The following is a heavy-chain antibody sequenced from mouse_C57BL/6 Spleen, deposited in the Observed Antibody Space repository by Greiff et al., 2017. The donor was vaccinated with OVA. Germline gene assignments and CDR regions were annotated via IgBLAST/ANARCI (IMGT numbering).Heavy chain of an antibody. Sequence: EVKLMESGPELVKPGASVKISCKASGYSFTGYYMNWVKQSPEQSLEWIGEINPSTGGTTYNQKFKAKATLTVDKSSSTAYMQLKSLTSEDSAVYYCARSSYDFDYWGQGTTLTVSS. CDR3: ARSSYDFDY. J-gene: IGHJ2*01. CDR1: GYSFTGYY. CDR2: INPSTGGT. V-gene: IGHV1-42*01. D-gene: IGHD1-1*01.